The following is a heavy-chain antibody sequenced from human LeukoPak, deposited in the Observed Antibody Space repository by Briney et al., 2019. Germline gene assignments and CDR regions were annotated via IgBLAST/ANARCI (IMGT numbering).Heavy chain of an antibody. CDR2: IYFGGTT. V-gene: IGHV3-53*01. CDR1: GFTVSSNY. J-gene: IGHJ4*02. CDR3: ARGDGVYVY. Sequence: GGSQRLSCAASGFTVSSNYMTWVRQAPGQGLEWVSVIYFGGTTYYADSVKGRFTISRVNSKNTVYLQMNSLRVEDTAVYYCARGDGVYVYWGQGTLVTVSS. D-gene: IGHD5/OR15-5a*01.